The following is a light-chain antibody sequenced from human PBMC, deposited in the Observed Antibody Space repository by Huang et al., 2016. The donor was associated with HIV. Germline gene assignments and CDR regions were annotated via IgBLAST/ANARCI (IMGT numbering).Light chain of an antibody. CDR3: LQDYNYTFT. J-gene: IGKJ3*01. Sequence: AIQMTQSPSSLSASVGASGTITCRASQGIRNDVGWYQQKPGKAPKLLIYAASRLQSGVPSRVSGSGAGTDFTLTISSLQPEDLSTYYCLQDYNYTFTFGPGTKVDIK. V-gene: IGKV1-6*01. CDR2: AAS. CDR1: QGIRND.